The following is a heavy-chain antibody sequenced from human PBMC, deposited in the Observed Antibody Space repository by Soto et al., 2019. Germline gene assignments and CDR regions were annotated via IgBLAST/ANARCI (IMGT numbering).Heavy chain of an antibody. D-gene: IGHD2-15*01. CDR2: IYHSGST. Sequence: SETLSLTCAVSGGSISSGGYSWSWIRQPPGKGLEWIGYIYHSGSTYYNPSLKSRVTTSVDRSKNQFSLKLSSVTAADTAVYYCARDRRFNCSGGSCYTGYFDYWGQGTLVTVSS. CDR1: GGSISSGGYS. J-gene: IGHJ4*02. CDR3: ARDRRFNCSGGSCYTGYFDY. V-gene: IGHV4-30-2*01.